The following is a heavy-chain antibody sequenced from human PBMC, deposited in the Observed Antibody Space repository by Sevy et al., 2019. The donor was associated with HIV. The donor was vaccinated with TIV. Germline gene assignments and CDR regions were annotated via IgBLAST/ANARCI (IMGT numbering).Heavy chain of an antibody. CDR1: AFTFSAHA. J-gene: IGHJ4*02. D-gene: IGHD6-19*01. CDR2: ISYDGSSE. CDR3: ARDAGYSIVWYLGY. V-gene: IGHV3-30*03. Sequence: GGSLRLSCAASAFTFSAHAMHWVRQAPGKGLDWVAVISYDGSSEFYAESVKGRFTVSRDNSKNTLYLQMHGLRPDDTAVYYCARDAGYSIVWYLGYWGQGTLVTVSS.